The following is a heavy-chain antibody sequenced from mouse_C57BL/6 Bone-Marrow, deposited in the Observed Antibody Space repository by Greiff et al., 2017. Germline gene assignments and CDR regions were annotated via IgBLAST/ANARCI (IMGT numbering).Heavy chain of an antibody. J-gene: IGHJ2*01. CDR1: GFNIKDYY. V-gene: IGHV14-2*01. CDR2: IDPEDGDT. CDR3: ARGALTGTYGPFDY. Sequence: VQLKESGAELVKPGASVKLSCTASGFNIKDYYMHWVKQRTEQGLEWIGRIDPEDGDTKYAPKFQGKATITADTSSNTAYLQLSSLTSEDTAVYYCARGALTGTYGPFDYWGQGTTLTVSS. D-gene: IGHD4-1*01.